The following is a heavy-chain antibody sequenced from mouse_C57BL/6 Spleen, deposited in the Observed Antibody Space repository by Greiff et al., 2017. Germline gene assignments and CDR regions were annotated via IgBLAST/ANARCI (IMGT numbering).Heavy chain of an antibody. V-gene: IGHV1-69*01. J-gene: IGHJ2*01. CDR2: IDPSDSYT. Sequence: VQLQQPGAELVMPGASVKLSCKASGYTFTSYWMHWVKQRPGQGLEWIGEIDPSDSYTNYNQKFKGKSTLTVDKSSSTAYMRLSSLTSEDSAVYYCARYYGSSYDYFDYWGQGTTLTVSS. CDR3: ARYYGSSYDYFDY. D-gene: IGHD1-1*01. CDR1: GYTFTSYW.